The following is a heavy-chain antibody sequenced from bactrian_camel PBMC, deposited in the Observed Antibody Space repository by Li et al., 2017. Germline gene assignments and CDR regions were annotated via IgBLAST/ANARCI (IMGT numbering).Heavy chain of an antibody. CDR2: IDADGGT. CDR3: AARFCPIRPIQRPLGGDEYTY. CDR1: EYTASSGC. J-gene: IGHJ4*01. D-gene: IGHD3*01. V-gene: IGHV3S26*01. Sequence: VQLVESGGGSVQVGGSLTLSCEFSEYTASSGCRTWFRQAPGKEREGVAAIDADGGTTYADSVKGRFTISKDNAKNTLNLQMNLLKPEDTSMYYCAARFCPIRPIQRPLGGDEYTYWGRGTQVTVS.